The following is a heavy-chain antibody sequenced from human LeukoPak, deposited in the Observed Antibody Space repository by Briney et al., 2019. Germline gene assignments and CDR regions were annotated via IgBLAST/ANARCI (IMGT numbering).Heavy chain of an antibody. CDR3: AKDDRWLQYND. V-gene: IGHV3-23*01. CDR1: GFTFSTHG. J-gene: IGHJ4*02. D-gene: IGHD5-24*01. CDR2: IRGNGITT. Sequence: GGSLRLSCSASGFTFSTHGMNWVRQAPGRGLEWVSGIRGNGITTYYADSVKGRFTISRDNSKNTVYLQMNSLRAEDTAIYYCAKDDRWLQYNDWGQGTLVTVSS.